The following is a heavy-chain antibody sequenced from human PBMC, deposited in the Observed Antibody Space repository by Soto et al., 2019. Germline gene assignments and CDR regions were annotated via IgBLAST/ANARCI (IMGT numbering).Heavy chain of an antibody. V-gene: IGHV3-53*01. CDR1: GFTVSSNY. Sequence: PGGSLRLSCAASGFTVSSNYMSWVRQAPGKGLEWVSVIYSGGSTYYADSVKGRFTISRDNSKNTLYLQMNSLRAEDTAVYYCARIGRWNYYYGMDVWGQGTTVTVSS. J-gene: IGHJ6*02. CDR3: ARIGRWNYYYGMDV. CDR2: IYSGGST. D-gene: IGHD1-1*01.